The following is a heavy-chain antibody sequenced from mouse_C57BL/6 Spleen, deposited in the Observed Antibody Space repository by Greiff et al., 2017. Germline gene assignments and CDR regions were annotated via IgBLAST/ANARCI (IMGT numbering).Heavy chain of an antibody. Sequence: VQLQQSGPELVKPGASVKISCKASGYAFSSSWMNWVKQRPGKGLEWIGRIYPGDGDTNYNGKFKGKATLTADKSSSTAYMQLSSLTSEDSAVYFCARYYYGSSRDYWGQGTTLTVSS. CDR1: GYAFSSSW. V-gene: IGHV1-82*01. CDR2: IYPGDGDT. D-gene: IGHD1-1*01. CDR3: ARYYYGSSRDY. J-gene: IGHJ2*01.